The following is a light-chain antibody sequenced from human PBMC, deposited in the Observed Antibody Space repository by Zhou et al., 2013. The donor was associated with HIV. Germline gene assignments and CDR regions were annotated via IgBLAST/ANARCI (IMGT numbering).Light chain of an antibody. CDR2: GAS. CDR1: QSVSSSH. J-gene: IGKJ2*01. CDR3: QQYGSLQYT. V-gene: IGKV3-20*01. Sequence: ETVLTQSPDTLSLSPGERATLSCRASQSVSSSHLAWYQQKPGQAPRLLIYGASSRATDIPDRFSGSGSGTDFTLTISRLEPEDFAVYYCQQYGSLQYTFGRGD.